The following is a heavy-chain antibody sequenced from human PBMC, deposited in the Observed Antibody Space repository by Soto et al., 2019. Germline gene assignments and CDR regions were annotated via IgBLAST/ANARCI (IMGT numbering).Heavy chain of an antibody. V-gene: IGHV3-23*01. CDR1: GFTFHDFG. Sequence: LRLSCEASGFTFHDFGMSWVRQTPGKGLEWVSTLNHDGRNTHYAASVEGRFTISRDNSKNTLYLQMGSLRAEDTAIYYCAKDAGNEESLFDYWGRGTLVTVSS. J-gene: IGHJ4*02. CDR2: LNHDGRNT. CDR3: AKDAGNEESLFDY.